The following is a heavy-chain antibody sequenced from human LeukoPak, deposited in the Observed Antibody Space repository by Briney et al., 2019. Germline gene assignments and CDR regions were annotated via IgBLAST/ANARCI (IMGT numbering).Heavy chain of an antibody. V-gene: IGHV3-21*01. J-gene: IGHJ3*02. CDR3: ARETSESFDI. D-gene: IGHD2-2*01. CDR2: IGSRSTSI. CDR1: GFTFTSHS. Sequence: GGSLRLSCAASGFTFTSHSMNWVRQAPGKGLEWVSSIGSRSTSIYYADSVKGGVTISRDNAKNSLYLQMNSLRAEDTAVYYCARETSESFDIWGQGTMVTVSS.